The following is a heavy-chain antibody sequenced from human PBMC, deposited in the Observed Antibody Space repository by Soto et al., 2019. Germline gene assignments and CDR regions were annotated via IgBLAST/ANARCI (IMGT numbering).Heavy chain of an antibody. CDR1: GGTFSSYT. CDR3: ARATRMVTAINWFDP. J-gene: IGHJ5*02. Sequence: QVQLVQSGAEVKKPGSSVKVSCKASGGTFSSYTISWVRQAPGQGLEWMGRIIPILGIANYAQKLQARVTITADKSTSTAYMELSSLRYEDTAVYYCARATRMVTAINWFDPWGQGTLVTVSS. V-gene: IGHV1-69*02. D-gene: IGHD2-21*02. CDR2: IIPILGIA.